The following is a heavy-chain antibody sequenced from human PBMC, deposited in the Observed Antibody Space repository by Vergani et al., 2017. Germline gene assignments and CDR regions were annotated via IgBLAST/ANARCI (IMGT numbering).Heavy chain of an antibody. J-gene: IGHJ3*02. CDR3: AKDVLLWFGELSVSPFDI. D-gene: IGHD3-10*01. CDR1: GFTFDDYT. Sequence: EVQLVESGGVVVQPGGSLRLSCAASGFTFDDYTMHWVRQAPGKGLEWVSLLSWDGGSTYYEDSVKGRFTISRDNSKNTLYLQMNSLRAEYTAVYYCAKDVLLWFGELSVSPFDIWGQGTMVTVSS. V-gene: IGHV3-43*01. CDR2: LSWDGGST.